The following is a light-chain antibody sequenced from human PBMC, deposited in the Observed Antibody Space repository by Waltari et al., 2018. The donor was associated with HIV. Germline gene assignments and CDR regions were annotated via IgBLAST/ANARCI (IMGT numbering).Light chain of an antibody. J-gene: IGLJ3*02. Sequence: QLVLTQSPSASASLGASVKLTCTLSSGHSSYAIAWHQQQPEKGPRYLMKLNSDGRHIKGDGIPDRYSGSSSGAERYLTIASLQSDDEADYYCQTWDTDIQLFGGGTKLTVL. CDR3: QTWDTDIQL. CDR2: LNSDGRH. V-gene: IGLV4-69*01. CDR1: SGHSSYA.